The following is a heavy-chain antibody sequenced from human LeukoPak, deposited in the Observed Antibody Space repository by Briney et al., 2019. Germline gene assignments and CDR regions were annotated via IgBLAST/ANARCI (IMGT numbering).Heavy chain of an antibody. J-gene: IGHJ4*02. Sequence: PSETLSLTCTVSGDSISSANYYWGWVRQPPGKGLEWIGSIYFSGSTYYNPSLKSRVTISVETSKVQFSLKLSSVTAADTAVYYRARDSCSSTSCRKKFDNWGQGTLVTVSS. V-gene: IGHV4-39*07. D-gene: IGHD2-2*01. CDR2: IYFSGST. CDR1: GDSISSANYY. CDR3: ARDSCSSTSCRKKFDN.